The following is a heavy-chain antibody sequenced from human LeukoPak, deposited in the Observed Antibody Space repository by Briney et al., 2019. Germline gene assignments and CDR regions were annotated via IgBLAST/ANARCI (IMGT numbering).Heavy chain of an antibody. D-gene: IGHD1-26*01. V-gene: IGHV1-46*01. Sequence: ASVTVSCKASGYSFTTYYMHWVRQAPGQGVEWVGIINIPSGGSTRYAQNLQGRVTMTRDTSTSTVYMELSSLRSEDTAVYYCAREKGGSFWDYWGQGTLATVSS. CDR1: GYSFTTYY. CDR2: INIPSGGST. J-gene: IGHJ4*02. CDR3: AREKGGSFWDY.